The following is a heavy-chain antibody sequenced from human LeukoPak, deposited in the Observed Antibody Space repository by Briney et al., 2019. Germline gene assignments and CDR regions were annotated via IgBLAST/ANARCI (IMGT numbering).Heavy chain of an antibody. V-gene: IGHV4-59*02. J-gene: IGHJ4*02. CDR1: GGSVNGYY. D-gene: IGHD3-22*01. Sequence: PSETLSLTCTVSGGSVNGYYWSWLRQTPEKGLEWLAYIYYTGSLNDNPSLKGRLTISVDTSKNQFSLKLSSVTAADTAVYYCARGRGLFSYWGQGTLVTVSS. CDR3: ARGRGLFSY. CDR2: IYYTGSL.